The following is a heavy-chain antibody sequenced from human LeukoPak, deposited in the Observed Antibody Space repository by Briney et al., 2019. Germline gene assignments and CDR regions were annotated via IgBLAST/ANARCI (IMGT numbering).Heavy chain of an antibody. CDR3: AREFRQTYTSGWSLDY. CDR2: ISSGGRGK. V-gene: IGHV3-48*03. D-gene: IGHD6-19*01. CDR1: GFTFSSYE. J-gene: IGHJ4*02. Sequence: GGSLRLSCVASGFTFSSYEMNWVRQAPGKGLEWVSYISSGGRGKDYADSVKGRFTVSRDNSKNTIYLQMNSLRAEDTATYYCAREFRQTYTSGWSLDYWGQGTLVTVSS.